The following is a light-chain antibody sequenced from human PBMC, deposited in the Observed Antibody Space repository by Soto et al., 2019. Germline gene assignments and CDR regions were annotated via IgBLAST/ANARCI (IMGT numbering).Light chain of an antibody. J-gene: IGKJ4*01. CDR1: QSVRSNY. CDR2: GAS. CDR3: QQYASSPLT. V-gene: IGKV3-20*01. Sequence: DSVLTQSPGTLSLSSGERATLSCRASQSVRSNYLAWYQQKPGQAPRLLIYGASSRATGIPDRFGGSGSGTDFTLTISRLEPEDFAVYYCQQYASSPLTFGGGTKVEIK.